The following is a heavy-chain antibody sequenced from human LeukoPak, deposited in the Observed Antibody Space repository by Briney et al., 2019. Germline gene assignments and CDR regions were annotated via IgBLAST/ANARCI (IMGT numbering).Heavy chain of an antibody. CDR2: ISDSGGST. CDR1: GFAFSTYV. V-gene: IGHV3-23*01. CDR3: GRYYVMDV. J-gene: IGHJ6*02. Sequence: GGSLRLSCAASGFAFSTYVMNWVRQAPGKGLEWVSTISDSGGSTYYTDSVKGRFTISRDNSKSTLYLQMNSLRAEDTAVYYCGRYYVMDVWGQGTSVTVSS.